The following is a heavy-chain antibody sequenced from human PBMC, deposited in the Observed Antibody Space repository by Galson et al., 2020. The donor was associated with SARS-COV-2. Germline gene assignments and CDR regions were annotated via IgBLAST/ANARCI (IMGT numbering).Heavy chain of an antibody. V-gene: IGHV3-7*01. CDR2: IKQDGSEK. D-gene: IGHD4-17*01. Sequence: FTFSSYWMSWVRQAPGKGLEWVANIKQDGSEKYYVDSVKGRFTISRDNAKNSLYLQMNSLRAEDTAVYYCARETYGDGFDYWGQGTLVTVSS. CDR1: FTFSSYW. J-gene: IGHJ4*02. CDR3: ARETYGDGFDY.